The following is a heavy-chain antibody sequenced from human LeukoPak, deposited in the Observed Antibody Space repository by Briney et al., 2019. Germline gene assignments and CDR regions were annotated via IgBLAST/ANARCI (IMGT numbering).Heavy chain of an antibody. V-gene: IGHV4-59*13. J-gene: IGHJ4*02. Sequence: PSETLSLTCTVSGGSITNNYWAWIRQPPGKGLEWIGYTHDSGNSNYNPSLRSRVTISIDTSKNQFSLKLTSVTAADTAVYYRARDRAAAPADYWGQGTLVTVSS. D-gene: IGHD6-13*01. CDR2: THDSGNS. CDR3: ARDRAAAPADY. CDR1: GGSITNNY.